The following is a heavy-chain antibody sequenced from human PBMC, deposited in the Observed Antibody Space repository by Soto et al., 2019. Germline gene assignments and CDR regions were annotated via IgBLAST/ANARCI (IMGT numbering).Heavy chain of an antibody. Sequence: ASVKVSCKASGYTFTSYDINWVRQATGQGLEWMGWMNPNSGNTGYAQKFQGRVTMTRNTSISTAYMELSSLRSEDTAVYYCAREAGSGGVMDVWGKGTTVTVSS. CDR3: AREAGSGGVMDV. CDR2: MNPNSGNT. D-gene: IGHD2-15*01. J-gene: IGHJ6*03. V-gene: IGHV1-8*01. CDR1: GYTFTSYD.